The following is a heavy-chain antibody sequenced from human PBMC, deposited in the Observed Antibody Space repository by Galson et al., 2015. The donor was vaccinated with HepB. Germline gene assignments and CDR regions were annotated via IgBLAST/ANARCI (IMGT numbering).Heavy chain of an antibody. Sequence: SVKVSCKASGVTFNYLPISWVRQAPGQGLEWMGDIIPILTAPKYSQKFRSRLKITADMSTTTAYMELSSLTSDDTADYHCARRDHYYDGTKFPGWLDTWGQGTLVTVSS. V-gene: IGHV1-69*06. D-gene: IGHD3-22*01. CDR3: ARRDHYYDGTKFPGWLDT. CDR1: GVTFNYLP. J-gene: IGHJ5*02. CDR2: IIPILTAP.